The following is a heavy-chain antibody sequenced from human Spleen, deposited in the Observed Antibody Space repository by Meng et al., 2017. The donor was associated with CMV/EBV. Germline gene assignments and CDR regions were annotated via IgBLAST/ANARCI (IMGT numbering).Heavy chain of an antibody. CDR2: ISAYNGNT. J-gene: IGHJ6*02. CDR1: GYTFTNYA. Sequence: ASVKVSCKASGYTFTNYAISWVRQAPGQGLEWVGWISAYNGNTNYAQNLQGRVTMTTDTSTSTAYMELRSLRSDDTAVYYCARENSLRFLEYYYYAMDVWGQGTTVTVSS. CDR3: ARENSLRFLEYYYYAMDV. V-gene: IGHV1-18*01. D-gene: IGHD3-3*01.